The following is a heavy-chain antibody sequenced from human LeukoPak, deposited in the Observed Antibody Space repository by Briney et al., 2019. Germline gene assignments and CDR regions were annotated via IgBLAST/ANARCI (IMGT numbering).Heavy chain of an antibody. CDR3: ARDFRSCGISCYMYDAFDI. Sequence: GGSLRLSCAASGFTFSSYEMNWVRQAPGKGLEWVSYISSSGSTIYYADSVKGRFTISRDNAKNSLFLQMNSLRDEDTAVYYCARDFRSCGISCYMYDAFDIWGQGTLVTVSS. D-gene: IGHD2-2*02. CDR1: GFTFSSYE. CDR2: ISSSGSTI. J-gene: IGHJ3*02. V-gene: IGHV3-48*03.